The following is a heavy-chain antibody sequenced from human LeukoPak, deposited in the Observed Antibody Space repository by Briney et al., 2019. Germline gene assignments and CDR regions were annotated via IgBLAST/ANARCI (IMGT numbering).Heavy chain of an antibody. CDR3: ARAPYSSSSNFDY. CDR1: GGTFSSYA. Sequence: AASVKVSCKASGGTFSSYAIRWVRQAPGQGGEWMGGIIAIFGTANYAQKFQGRVTITADESTSTAYIELSSLRSEDTAVYYCARAPYSSSSNFDYWGQGTLVTVSS. J-gene: IGHJ4*02. CDR2: IIAIFGTA. D-gene: IGHD6-6*01. V-gene: IGHV1-69*13.